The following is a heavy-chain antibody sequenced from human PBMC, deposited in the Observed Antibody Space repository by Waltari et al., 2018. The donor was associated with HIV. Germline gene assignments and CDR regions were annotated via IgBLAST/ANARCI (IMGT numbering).Heavy chain of an antibody. J-gene: IGHJ4*02. Sequence: DVKILESGGGLVQPGGSLTLSCAVSGSTFPNYGLYWVRQAPEKGVEGVSGMSGSGVTTYYADSVKGRFTISRDNSKNTVNLQMDNLRANDTAVYYCAQGTGFSTNPFDYWGQGTLVTVSS. CDR1: GSTFPNYG. CDR3: AQGTGFSTNPFDY. D-gene: IGHD2-8*02. CDR2: MSGSGVTT. V-gene: IGHV3-23*01.